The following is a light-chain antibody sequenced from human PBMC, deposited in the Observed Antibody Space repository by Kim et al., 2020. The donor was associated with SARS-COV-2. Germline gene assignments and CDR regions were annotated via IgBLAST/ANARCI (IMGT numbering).Light chain of an antibody. CDR2: KAS. Sequence: AAGGDRVTITCRASQSINSWLAWFQQKPGRAPKLLIYKASTLESGVPSRFSGSGSGTEFTLTISSLQPDDFATYYCQQYNTYLYTFGQGTKLEI. CDR1: QSINSW. CDR3: QQYNTYLYT. J-gene: IGKJ2*01. V-gene: IGKV1-5*03.